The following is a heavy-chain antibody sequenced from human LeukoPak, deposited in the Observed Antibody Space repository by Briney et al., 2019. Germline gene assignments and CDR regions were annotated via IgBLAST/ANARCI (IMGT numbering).Heavy chain of an antibody. CDR1: GFTFSSYA. Sequence: GGSLRLSCAASGFTFSSYAMNWVRQAPGKGLEWVSTVSGSGTITYYAGSVKGRFTISRDNPKNTLYLQMNSLRAEDTAVYYCARDPSSITMVRGVIPSRGQGTLVAVSS. J-gene: IGHJ4*02. CDR3: ARDPSSITMVRGVIPS. CDR2: VSGSGTIT. D-gene: IGHD3-10*01. V-gene: IGHV3-23*01.